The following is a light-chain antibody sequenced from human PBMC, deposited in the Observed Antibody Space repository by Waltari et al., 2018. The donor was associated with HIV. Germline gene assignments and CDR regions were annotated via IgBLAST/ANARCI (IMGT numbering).Light chain of an antibody. J-gene: IGLJ1*01. V-gene: IGLV1-47*01. Sequence: QSGLTQPPSASGTPGQRLSISCAGNNSNIGSNFVFWYRQIPGAAPTLLVYRNNQRPSGVGDRFSGSRSGAPASLVISGLRVEDEADYYCASWDDGLRGHVFGSGTTVSV. CDR1: NSNIGSNF. CDR2: RNN. CDR3: ASWDDGLRGHV.